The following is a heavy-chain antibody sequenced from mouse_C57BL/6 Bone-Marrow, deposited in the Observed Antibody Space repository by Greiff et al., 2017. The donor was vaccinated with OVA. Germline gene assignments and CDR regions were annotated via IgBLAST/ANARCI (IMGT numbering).Heavy chain of an antibody. J-gene: IGHJ3*01. CDR1: GFSLTSYG. CDR2: IWSDGST. Sequence: VKLVESGPGLVAPSQSLSITCTVSGFSLTSYGVHWVRQPPGKGLEWLVVIWSDGSTTYNSALKSILSISKDNSKSQVFLKMNSLQTDDTAMYYCARHDGYDERAWFAYWGQGTLVTVSA. CDR3: ARHDGYDERAWFAY. V-gene: IGHV2-6-1*01. D-gene: IGHD2-2*01.